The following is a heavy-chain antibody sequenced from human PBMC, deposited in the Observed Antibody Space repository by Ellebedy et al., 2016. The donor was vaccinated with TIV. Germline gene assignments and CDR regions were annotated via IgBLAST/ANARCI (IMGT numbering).Heavy chain of an antibody. V-gene: IGHV3-74*01. J-gene: IGHJ3*02. Sequence: GESLKISCAASGFTFTNYAIHWVRQGPGKGLVWVSHINDDGNRITYADSVKGRFAISRDIAKNTLYLQMGSLRAEDTAVYYCVRDRMGATYTFDMWGQGTMVTVSS. CDR1: GFTFTNYA. CDR3: VRDRMGATYTFDM. D-gene: IGHD2-21*01. CDR2: INDDGNRI.